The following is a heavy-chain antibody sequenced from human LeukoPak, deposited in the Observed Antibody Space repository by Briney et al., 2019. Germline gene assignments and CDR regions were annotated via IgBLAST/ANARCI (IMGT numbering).Heavy chain of an antibody. Sequence: SETLSLTCTVSGDSITSGNFYWTWIRQPAGKGLEWIRRIYGSGSTNYSPSLRSRVTISIDTSKNQFSLKVNSVTAADTAVYYCARGWGSTSSNYFDPWGQGTLVTVFS. CDR1: GDSITSGNFY. CDR2: IYGSGST. V-gene: IGHV4-61*02. CDR3: ARGWGSTSSNYFDP. J-gene: IGHJ5*02. D-gene: IGHD2-2*01.